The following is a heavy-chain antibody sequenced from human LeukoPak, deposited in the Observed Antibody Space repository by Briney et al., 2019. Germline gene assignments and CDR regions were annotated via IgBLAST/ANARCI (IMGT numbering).Heavy chain of an antibody. V-gene: IGHV4-59*01. D-gene: IGHD6-13*01. CDR2: IYYSGTT. CDR3: ARGVYIAAAQYGY. CDR1: GGSISSYY. Sequence: PSETLSLTCTVSGGSISSYYWSWIRQPPGKGLEWIGYIYYSGTTNYNPSLKSRVTISVDTSRNQFSLKLSSVTAADAAVYYCARGVYIAAAQYGYWGQGTLVTVSS. J-gene: IGHJ4*02.